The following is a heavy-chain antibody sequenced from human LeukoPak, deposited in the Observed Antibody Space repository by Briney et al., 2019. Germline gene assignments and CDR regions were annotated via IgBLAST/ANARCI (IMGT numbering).Heavy chain of an antibody. D-gene: IGHD3-3*01. J-gene: IGHJ6*03. CDR3: ARAAYDFWSGYYYYYMDV. CDR2: IKQDGSEK. CDR1: GFTFSSYG. V-gene: IGHV3-7*01. Sequence: GGSLRLSCVASGFTFSSYGMNWVRQAPGKGLEWVANIKQDGSEKYYVDSVKGRFTISRDNAKNSLYLQMNSLRAEDTAVYYCARAAYDFWSGYYYYYMDVWGKGTTVTVSS.